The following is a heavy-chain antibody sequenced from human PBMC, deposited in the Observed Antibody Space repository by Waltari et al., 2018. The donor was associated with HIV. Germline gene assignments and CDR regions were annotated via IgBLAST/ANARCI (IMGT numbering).Heavy chain of an antibody. Sequence: VQLVESGGGLQQRGGSLRVARAASGFNFKHYGMNWVRQAPGKGLEWISYISSSGTSIYYADSVKGRFTISRDNTKNSLYLQINSLRPEDTSVYYCARDRFGESGVFDYWGLGTLVTV. D-gene: IGHD3-3*01. CDR1: GFNFKHYG. CDR3: ARDRFGESGVFDY. CDR2: ISSSGTSI. J-gene: IGHJ4*02. V-gene: IGHV3-48*03.